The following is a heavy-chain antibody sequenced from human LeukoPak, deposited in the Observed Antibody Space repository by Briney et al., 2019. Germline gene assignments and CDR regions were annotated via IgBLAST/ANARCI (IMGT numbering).Heavy chain of an antibody. CDR2: INTGNGNT. D-gene: IGHD4-23*01. Sequence: ASVKVSCKASGYTFTSNAMHWVRQAPGQRPEWMGWINTGNGNTKYSQKFQGRVTISRDTSANTAYMEVSSLRSEDTAVYYCASGTSYEWILDYWGQGTLVTVSS. V-gene: IGHV1-3*04. J-gene: IGHJ4*02. CDR1: GYTFTSNA. CDR3: ASGTSYEWILDY.